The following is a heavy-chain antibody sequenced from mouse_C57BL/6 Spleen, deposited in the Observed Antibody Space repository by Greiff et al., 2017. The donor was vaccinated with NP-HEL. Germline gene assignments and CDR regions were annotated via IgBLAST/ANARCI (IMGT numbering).Heavy chain of an antibody. J-gene: IGHJ2*01. CDR2: IDPETGGT. Sequence: VKLMESGAELVRPGASVTLSCKASGYTFTDYEMHWVKQTPVHGLEWIGAIDPETGGTAYNQKFKGKAILTADKSSSTAYMELRIRTAEDSAVYYCTKGLPRDYWGQGTTLTVSS. CDR3: TKGLPRDY. CDR1: GYTFTDYE. V-gene: IGHV1-15*01. D-gene: IGHD3-3*01.